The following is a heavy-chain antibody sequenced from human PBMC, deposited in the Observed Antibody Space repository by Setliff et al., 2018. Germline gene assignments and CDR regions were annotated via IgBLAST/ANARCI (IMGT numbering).Heavy chain of an antibody. Sequence: GGSLRLSCVASGFPFIPAWMTWVRQAPGKGLEWVSAINGGGTATYYADSVKGRFTISRDNSKNTLYLQMNSLRAEDTAVYYCAKYTRVVTTTCFDYWGQGTLVTVSS. J-gene: IGHJ4*02. CDR2: INGGGTAT. CDR1: GFPFIPAW. D-gene: IGHD2-15*01. V-gene: IGHV3-23*01. CDR3: AKYTRVVTTTCFDY.